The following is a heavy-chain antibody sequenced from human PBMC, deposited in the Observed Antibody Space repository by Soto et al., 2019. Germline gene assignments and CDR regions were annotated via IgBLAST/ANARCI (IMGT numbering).Heavy chain of an antibody. CDR1: GFTFSDYW. CDR3: AKDKVFRGYSSSSLFDY. D-gene: IGHD6-6*01. Sequence: EVQLVESGGGLVQPGGSLRLSCAASGFTFSDYWMHWVRQSPGKGPEWLSRMNSDGRTINYADSVKGRFTISRDNAKNTVYLQMNSLRVEETAVYYCAKDKVFRGYSSSSLFDYWGQGTLVTVSS. CDR2: MNSDGRTI. J-gene: IGHJ4*02. V-gene: IGHV3-74*01.